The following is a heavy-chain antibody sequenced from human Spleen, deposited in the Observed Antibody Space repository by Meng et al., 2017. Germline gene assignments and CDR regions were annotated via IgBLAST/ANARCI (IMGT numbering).Heavy chain of an antibody. CDR1: RFIFSNYW. V-gene: IGHV3-7*01. D-gene: IGHD6-13*01. CDR2: IKNDGSEK. Sequence: GESLKISCAASRFIFSNYWMSWVRQAPGKGLEWVANIKNDGSEKFYVESVKGRFIISRDNAKNTLYLQMNSLRAEDTAVYYCARDPTAISAAGTNRGFDYWGQGTLVTVSS. J-gene: IGHJ4*02. CDR3: ARDPTAISAAGTNRGFDY.